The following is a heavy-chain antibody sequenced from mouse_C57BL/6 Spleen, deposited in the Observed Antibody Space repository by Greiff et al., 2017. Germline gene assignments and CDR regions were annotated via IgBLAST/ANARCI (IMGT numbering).Heavy chain of an antibody. J-gene: IGHJ3*01. CDR3: ARSPTAQAAPFAY. CDR2: INPNNGGT. Sequence: SGPELVKPGASVKISCKASGYTFTDYYMNWVKQSHGKSLEWIGDINPNNGGTSYNQKFKGKATLTVDKSSSTAYMELRSLTSEDSAVYYCARSPTAQAAPFAYWGQGTLVTVSA. CDR1: GYTFTDYY. V-gene: IGHV1-26*01. D-gene: IGHD3-2*02.